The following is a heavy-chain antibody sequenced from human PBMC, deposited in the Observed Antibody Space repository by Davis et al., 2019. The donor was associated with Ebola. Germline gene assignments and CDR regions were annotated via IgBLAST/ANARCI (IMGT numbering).Heavy chain of an antibody. CDR3: ASERTSCGGDCLDY. V-gene: IGHV3-48*03. CDR2: IGPSGTDI. J-gene: IGHJ4*02. CDR1: GFIFSSYE. Sequence: GESLKISCAASGFIFSSYEMTWVRQAPGGGLEWISYIGPSGTDIAYADSVRGRFTISRDNAKTSLFLQMNSLRAEDTALYYCASERTSCGGDCLDYWGQGTLVTVSS. D-gene: IGHD2-21*01.